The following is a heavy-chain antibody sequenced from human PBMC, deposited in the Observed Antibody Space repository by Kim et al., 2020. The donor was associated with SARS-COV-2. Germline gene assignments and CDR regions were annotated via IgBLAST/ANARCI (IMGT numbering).Heavy chain of an antibody. D-gene: IGHD2-2*01. V-gene: IGHV3-33*03. J-gene: IGHJ6*02. Sequence: ADSVKGRFIISEDKSKNTLYLEINSLRAEDTAIYYCAKKARVVVPAALDVWGRGTTVTVSS. CDR3: AKKARVVVPAALDV.